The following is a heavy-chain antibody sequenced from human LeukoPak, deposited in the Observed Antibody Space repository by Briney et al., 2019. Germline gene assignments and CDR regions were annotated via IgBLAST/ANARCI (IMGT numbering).Heavy chain of an antibody. D-gene: IGHD6-19*01. CDR2: IKSKTDGGTT. CDR1: GFTFSNAW. V-gene: IGHV3-15*01. CDR3: TTENRYSSGWYSFAYYYMGV. Sequence: GGSLRLSCAASGFTFSNAWMSWVRQAPGKGLEWVGRIKSKTDGGTTDYAAPVKGRFTISRDDSKNTLYLQMNSLKTEDTAVYYCTTENRYSSGWYSFAYYYMGVWGKGTTVTVSS. J-gene: IGHJ6*03.